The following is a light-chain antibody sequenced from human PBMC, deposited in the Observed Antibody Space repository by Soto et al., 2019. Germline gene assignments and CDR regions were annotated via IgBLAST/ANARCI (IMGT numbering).Light chain of an antibody. V-gene: IGLV2-8*01. Sequence: QSALTRPACWSGSAVQRITISCAGSSSDIGSYSYVSWYQQHPGKAPNLLIYEVNKRPSGIPDRFSDSKSGNTASLTVSGLQPEDEAEYFCSSYSRSINYVFGTGTKV. CDR2: EVN. CDR1: SSDIGSYSY. J-gene: IGLJ1*01. CDR3: SSYSRSINYV.